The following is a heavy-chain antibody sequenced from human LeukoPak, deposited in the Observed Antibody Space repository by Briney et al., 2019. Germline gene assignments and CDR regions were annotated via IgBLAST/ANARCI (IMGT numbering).Heavy chain of an antibody. CDR3: ARQGPLATAVTTRTNPFDY. J-gene: IGHJ4*02. V-gene: IGHV4-59*08. CDR1: ARSISSSY. Sequence: AETLSLTCTLSARSISSSYWSWIRQPPGKGLEWIGYIYYSGSTNYNPPLKSRVTTSVDTSKNQFSLKLNSVTAADTAVYYCARQGPLATAVTTRTNPFDYWGQGTLVTVSS. CDR2: IYYSGST. D-gene: IGHD4-11*01.